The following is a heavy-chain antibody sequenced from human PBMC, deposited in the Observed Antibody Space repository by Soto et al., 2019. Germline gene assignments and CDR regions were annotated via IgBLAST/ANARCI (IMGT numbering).Heavy chain of an antibody. CDR2: ISDYGSNI. CDR3: AREEPHPAPLVF. J-gene: IGHJ4*02. V-gene: IGHV3-30-3*01. CDR1: GFTFSRYP. Sequence: QPXGSLRLSCSAYGFTFSRYPMHWVRQAPGKGLEWVAGISDYGSNIQYADSVKGRLTVSRDDSKSTLYLQMNNLGTEDTAEYFCAREEPHPAPLVFWGRGTLVTVYS.